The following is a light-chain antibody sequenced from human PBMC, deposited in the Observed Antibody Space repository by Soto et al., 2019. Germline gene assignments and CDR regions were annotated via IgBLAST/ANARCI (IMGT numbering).Light chain of an antibody. CDR2: GAS. Sequence: TVLTQSPGTLSLSPGERATLSCRASQNVRTNLAWYQQKPGQAPRLLIYGASSRATGIPDRFSGSGSGTDFTLTISRLEPEDFAVYYCQQYGSSSWTFGQGTKVDIK. J-gene: IGKJ1*01. CDR1: QNVRTN. CDR3: QQYGSSSWT. V-gene: IGKV3-20*01.